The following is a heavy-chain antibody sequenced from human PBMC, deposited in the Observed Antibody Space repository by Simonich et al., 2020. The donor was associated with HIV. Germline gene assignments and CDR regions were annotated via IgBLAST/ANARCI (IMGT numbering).Heavy chain of an antibody. CDR3: ARHSGYADAFDI. Sequence: QVQLQQWGAGLLKPSETLSLTCAVYGGSSSGYYWSWIRQPPGKGLGWIGDIEDRGSPNYSPSLKSRVTISLDTSKNQFSLKLSSVTAADTAVYYCARHSGYADAFDIWGQGTMITVSS. J-gene: IGHJ3*02. D-gene: IGHD5-12*01. CDR2: IEDRGSP. CDR1: GGSSSGYY. V-gene: IGHV4-34*01.